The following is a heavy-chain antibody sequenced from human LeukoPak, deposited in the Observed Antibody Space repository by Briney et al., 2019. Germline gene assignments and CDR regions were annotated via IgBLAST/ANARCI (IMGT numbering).Heavy chain of an antibody. CDR2: ISSSGSTI. CDR1: GFTFRSYD. Sequence: GGSLRLSCAASGFTFRSYDMSWVRQAPGKGLEWVSYISSSGSTIYYADSVKGRFTISRDNAKNSLYLQMNSLRAEDTAVYYCARDPSLYYYGSGSYLSPFFDYWGQGTLVTVSS. D-gene: IGHD3-10*01. J-gene: IGHJ4*02. CDR3: ARDPSLYYYGSGSYLSPFFDY. V-gene: IGHV3-48*03.